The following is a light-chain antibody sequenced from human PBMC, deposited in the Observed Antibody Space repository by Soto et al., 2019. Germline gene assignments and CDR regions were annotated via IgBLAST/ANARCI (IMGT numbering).Light chain of an antibody. V-gene: IGKV1-12*01. CDR1: QGISSW. Sequence: DIQMTQSPSSVSASVGDRVSITCRASQGISSWLAWYQQKPGRAPKLLIYTGSSLQSGVPSRFSPNGTGPGFALTISRPPPEHVPTYYCQQAISFPLTFGGGTKVDIK. CDR2: TGS. J-gene: IGKJ4*01. CDR3: QQAISFPLT.